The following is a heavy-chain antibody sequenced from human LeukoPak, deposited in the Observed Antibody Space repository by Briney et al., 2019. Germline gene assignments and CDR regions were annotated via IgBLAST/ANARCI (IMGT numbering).Heavy chain of an antibody. CDR1: GGSISSGSYY. CDR2: IYYSGST. CDR3: ARVGYSSGWNPFRPFDY. J-gene: IGHJ4*02. V-gene: IGHV4-39*07. Sequence: ETLSLTCTVSGGSISSGSYYWGWIRQPPGKGLEWIGSIYYSGSTYYKPSLKSRVTISVDTSKNQFSLKLSSVTAADTAVYYCARVGYSSGWNPFRPFDYWGQGTLVTVSS. D-gene: IGHD6-19*01.